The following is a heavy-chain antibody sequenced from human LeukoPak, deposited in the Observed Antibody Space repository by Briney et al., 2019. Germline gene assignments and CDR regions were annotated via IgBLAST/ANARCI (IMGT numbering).Heavy chain of an antibody. CDR1: GGSISSYY. Sequence: SETLSLTCSVSGGSISSYYWSWIRQPPGKGLEWIGEINHSGSTNYNPSLKSRVTISVDTSKKQLSLKLSSVTAADRAVYYCARVGADGSGFLFDYWGQGTLVTVSS. V-gene: IGHV4-34*01. CDR3: ARVGADGSGFLFDY. CDR2: INHSGST. J-gene: IGHJ4*02. D-gene: IGHD3-10*01.